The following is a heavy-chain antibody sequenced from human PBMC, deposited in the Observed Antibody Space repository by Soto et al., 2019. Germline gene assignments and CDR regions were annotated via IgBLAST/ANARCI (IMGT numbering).Heavy chain of an antibody. CDR1: GGSISSGGYY. CDR2: NYYSGIT. J-gene: IGHJ6*02. CDR3: ARGSSIAGLYYGMDV. V-gene: IGHV4-31*03. Sequence: QVQLQESGPGLVKPSQTLSLTCTVSGGSISSGGYYWTWIRQHPRKGLVWIGYNYYSGITYYNPSLKSRVTISLDTSKNQFSLKLSSVTAADTAVYYCARGSSIAGLYYGMDVWGQGTTVTVSS. D-gene: IGHD6-6*01.